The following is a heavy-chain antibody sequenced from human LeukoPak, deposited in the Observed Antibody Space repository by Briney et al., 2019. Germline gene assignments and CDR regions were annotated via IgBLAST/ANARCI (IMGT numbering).Heavy chain of an antibody. Sequence: PGGSLRLSCAASGFTFSSYAMSWVRQAPGKGLEWVSAISGSGGSTYYADSVKGRFTISRDNSKNTLYLQMNSLRAEDTAVYYCAKDLGIAAPGWPYAFDIWGQGTMVTVSS. J-gene: IGHJ3*02. D-gene: IGHD6-6*01. CDR1: GFTFSSYA. CDR3: AKDLGIAAPGWPYAFDI. V-gene: IGHV3-23*01. CDR2: ISGSGGST.